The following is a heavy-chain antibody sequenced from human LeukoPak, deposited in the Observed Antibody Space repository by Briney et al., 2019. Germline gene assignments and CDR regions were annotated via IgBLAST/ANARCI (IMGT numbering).Heavy chain of an antibody. CDR1: GFTFSSYS. D-gene: IGHD3-22*01. CDR2: ISSSSSYI. V-gene: IGHV3-21*04. CDR3: ARATYYYDSSGAYYFDY. J-gene: IGHJ4*02. Sequence: GGSLRLSCAASGFTFSSYSMNWVRQAPGKGLEWVSSISSSSSYIYYADSVKGRFTISRDNAKNSLYLQMNSLRAEDTALYYCARATYYYDSSGAYYFDYWGQGTLVTVSS.